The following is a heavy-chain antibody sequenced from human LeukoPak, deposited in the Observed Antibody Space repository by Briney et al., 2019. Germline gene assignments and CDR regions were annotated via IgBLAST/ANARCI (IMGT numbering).Heavy chain of an antibody. CDR2: ISWNSGSI. CDR1: GFTFDDYA. Sequence: GGSLRLSCAASGFTFDDYAMHWVRQAPGKGLEWVSGISWNSGSIGYADSVKGRFTISRDNAKNSLYLQMNSLRAEDMALYYCAKGWGQDYYDSIIGGLDAFDIWGQGTMVTVSS. V-gene: IGHV3-9*03. CDR3: AKGWGQDYYDSIIGGLDAFDI. D-gene: IGHD3-22*01. J-gene: IGHJ3*02.